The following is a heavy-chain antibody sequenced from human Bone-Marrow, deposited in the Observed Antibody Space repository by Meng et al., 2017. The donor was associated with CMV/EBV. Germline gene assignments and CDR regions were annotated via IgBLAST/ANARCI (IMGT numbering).Heavy chain of an antibody. CDR1: GFTVSSNY. CDR2: INHSGST. CDR3: AREVSSSYNWFDP. D-gene: IGHD6-6*01. V-gene: IGHV4-34*01. Sequence: GSLRLSCAASGFTVSSNYMSWVRQAPGKGLEWIGEINHSGSTNYNPSLKSRVTISVDTSKNQFSLKLSSVTAADTAVYYCAREVSSSYNWFDPWGQGTLVTVSS. J-gene: IGHJ5*02.